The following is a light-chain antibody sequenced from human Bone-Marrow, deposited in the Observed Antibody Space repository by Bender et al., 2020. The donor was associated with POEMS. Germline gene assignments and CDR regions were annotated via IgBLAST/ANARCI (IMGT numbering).Light chain of an antibody. CDR3: SSDTSNNPYV. CDR2: DVI. Sequence: QSALTQPASVSGSPGQSITISCTGTSSDVGAYNHVSWYQQRPGKAPKLIIYDVINRPSGVSNRFSASKSGNTASLTISGLQAEDEADYYCSSDTSNNPYVFGTGTKVSVL. CDR1: SSDVGAYNH. J-gene: IGLJ1*01. V-gene: IGLV2-14*01.